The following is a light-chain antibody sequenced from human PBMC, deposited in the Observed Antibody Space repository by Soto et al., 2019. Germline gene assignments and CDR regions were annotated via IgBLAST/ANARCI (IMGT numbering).Light chain of an antibody. Sequence: EIVLAQSLATLSLSPGERAALSCRASQSVSTFVAWYQQKPGQAPRLVIYDASKRATGIPARFSGSGFGTDFTLTISNVEPEDFAVYYCQQRSDWPRFTFGQGTRLEIK. CDR3: QQRSDWPRFT. J-gene: IGKJ5*01. CDR2: DAS. CDR1: QSVSTF. V-gene: IGKV3-11*01.